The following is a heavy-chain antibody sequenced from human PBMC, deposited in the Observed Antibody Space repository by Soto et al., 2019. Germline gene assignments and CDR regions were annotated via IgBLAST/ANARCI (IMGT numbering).Heavy chain of an antibody. Sequence: ASVKVSCKPSGYTFTRYYMHWVRQAPGQGLEWMGWINPNSGGTNYAQKFQGRVTMTRDTSISTAYMDLSRLRSDDTAVYYCARVRLLLAMDAFDIWGQGTMVTVSS. CDR1: GYTFTRYY. CDR2: INPNSGGT. D-gene: IGHD5-18*01. J-gene: IGHJ3*02. V-gene: IGHV1-2*02. CDR3: ARVRLLLAMDAFDI.